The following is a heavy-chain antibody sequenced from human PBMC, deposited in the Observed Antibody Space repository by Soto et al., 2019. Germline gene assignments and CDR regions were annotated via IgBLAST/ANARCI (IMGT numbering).Heavy chain of an antibody. CDR3: ARGFTMVRGVIITFTY. V-gene: IGHV1-2*02. CDR1: GYTFTGYY. Sequence: ASVKVSCRASGYTFTGYYMHWVRHAPGQGLEWMGWINPNSGGTNYAQKFQGRVTMTRDTSISTAYMEMSRLRSDDTAVYYCARGFTMVRGVIITFTYWGQGTLVTVSS. D-gene: IGHD3-10*01. CDR2: INPNSGGT. J-gene: IGHJ4*02.